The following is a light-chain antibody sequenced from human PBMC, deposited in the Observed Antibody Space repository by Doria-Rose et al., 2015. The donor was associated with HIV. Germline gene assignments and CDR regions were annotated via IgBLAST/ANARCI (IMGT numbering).Light chain of an antibody. Sequence: TQSPGTLSLSAGERATLSCRASQSFSSTYLAWYQQKPGQAPSLLIYDGSTRATGIPDRFSASGSGTDFTLTINRLGPEDFALYYCHQYGTSWTFGQGTKVEI. CDR3: HQYGTSWT. CDR1: QSFSSTY. V-gene: IGKV3-20*01. J-gene: IGKJ1*01. CDR2: DGS.